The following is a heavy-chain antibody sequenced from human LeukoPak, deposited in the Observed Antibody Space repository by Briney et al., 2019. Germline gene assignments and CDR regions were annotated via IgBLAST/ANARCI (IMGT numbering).Heavy chain of an antibody. Sequence: AASVKVSFKASGGTFSSYAISWVRQAPGQGLEWMGGIIPIFGTANYAQNFQGRVTITADDSTSTAYMELTTLTSEDTAVYYCARSVTTTDYYYYYYMDVWGKGTTVTISS. CDR2: IIPIFGTA. CDR1: GGTFSSYA. V-gene: IGHV1-69*13. CDR3: ARSVTTTDYYYYYYMDV. D-gene: IGHD4-17*01. J-gene: IGHJ6*03.